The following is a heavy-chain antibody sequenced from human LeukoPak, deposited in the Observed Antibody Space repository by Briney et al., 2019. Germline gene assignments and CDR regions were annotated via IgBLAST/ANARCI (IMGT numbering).Heavy chain of an antibody. CDR1: GYTFGNYG. CDR2: ISAYNGNT. CDR3: ARDVGFGGIDY. J-gene: IGHJ4*02. V-gene: IGHV1-18*01. D-gene: IGHD3-10*01. Sequence: ASVKVSCKAAGYTFGNYGIKWVRQAPGRGLEWMGWISAYNGNTNYAQKLQGRVTMTTDTSTSTAYMELRSLRSDDTAVYYCARDVGFGGIDYWGQGTLVTVSS.